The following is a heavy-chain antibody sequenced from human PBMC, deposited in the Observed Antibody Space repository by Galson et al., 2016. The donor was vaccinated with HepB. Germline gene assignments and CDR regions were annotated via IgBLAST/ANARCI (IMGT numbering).Heavy chain of an antibody. CDR2: IAWDDDK. Sequence: PALVKPTQTLTLTCTFSGFSLNTSGMCVSWIRQPPGKALEWLALIAWDDDKYYRASLKTRLTISKDTSKNQVVLTMTNMDPVDTGTYYCARISGKAALDYWGQGTLVIVSS. CDR3: ARISGKAALDY. CDR1: GFSLNTSGMC. V-gene: IGHV2-70*01. J-gene: IGHJ4*02. D-gene: IGHD6-6*01.